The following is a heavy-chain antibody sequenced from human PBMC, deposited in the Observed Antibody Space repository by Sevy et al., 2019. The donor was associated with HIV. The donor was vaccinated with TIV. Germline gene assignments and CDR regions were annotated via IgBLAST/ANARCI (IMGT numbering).Heavy chain of an antibody. Sequence: SETLSLTCAVYGGSFSGYYWSWIRQPPGKGLEWIGEINHSGSTNYNPSLKSRVTISVDTSKNQFSLKLSSVTAAVTAVYYCARGRGRSVRGVTPYYYYGMDVWGQGTTVTVSS. J-gene: IGHJ6*02. V-gene: IGHV4-34*01. CDR3: ARGRGRSVRGVTPYYYYGMDV. CDR2: INHSGST. CDR1: GGSFSGYY. D-gene: IGHD3-10*01.